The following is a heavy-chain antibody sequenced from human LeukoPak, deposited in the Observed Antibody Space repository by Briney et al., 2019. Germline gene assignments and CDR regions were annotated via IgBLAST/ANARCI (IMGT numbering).Heavy chain of an antibody. CDR1: GGSFSGYY. D-gene: IGHD2-2*01. J-gene: IGHJ5*02. CDR3: ARGYCSSTSCPDWFDP. V-gene: IGHV4-34*01. CDR2: INHSGST. Sequence: SETLSLTCAVYGGSFSGYYWSWIRQPPGKGLEWIGEINHSGSTNYNPSLKSRVTISVGTSKNQFSLKLSSVTAADTAVYYCARGYCSSTSCPDWFDPWGQGTLVTVSS.